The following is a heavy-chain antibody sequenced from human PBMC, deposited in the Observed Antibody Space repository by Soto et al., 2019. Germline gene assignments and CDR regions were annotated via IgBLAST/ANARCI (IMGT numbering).Heavy chain of an antibody. CDR3: AREDSIIIPAVSDF. V-gene: IGHV3-21*01. D-gene: IGHD2-2*01. J-gene: IGHJ4*02. CDR2: ISKSDYT. CDR1: GFTVSSNYV. Sequence: PGGSLRLSCAASGFTVSSNYVINCVRQAPGKGLEWVSSISKSDYTYYSDSVTGRFTISRDDAKNSVSLQMNTLRVEDTAVYYCAREDSIIIPAVSDFWGQGTLVTVYS.